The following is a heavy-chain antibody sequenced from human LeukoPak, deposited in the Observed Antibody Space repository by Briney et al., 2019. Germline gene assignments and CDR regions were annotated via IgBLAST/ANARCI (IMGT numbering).Heavy chain of an antibody. J-gene: IGHJ3*02. CDR1: GGSISSYY. CDR2: IYDSGST. V-gene: IGHV4-59*01. Sequence: PSETLSLTCTVSGGSISSYYWSWIRQPPGKGLEWIGFIYDSGSTNYNPSLKSRVTISVDTSKNQFSLKLSSVIAADTAVYFCARDHHPRGFDIWGQGTMVTVSS. CDR3: ARDHHPRGFDI.